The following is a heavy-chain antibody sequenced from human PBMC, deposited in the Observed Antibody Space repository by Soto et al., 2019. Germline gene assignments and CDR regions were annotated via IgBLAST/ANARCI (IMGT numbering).Heavy chain of an antibody. Sequence: ASVKVSCKASGYTFTSYGISWVRQAPGQVLECMVWISAYNGDTNYXXKLQGRVXXTTDTATSTAXMELRXRGCDDTAVHYCARDRHSNSYYFDYRRQGTLVTVSS. CDR3: ARDRHSNSYYFDY. D-gene: IGHD4-4*01. V-gene: IGHV1-18*01. CDR1: GYTFTSYG. CDR2: ISAYNGDT. J-gene: IGHJ4*02.